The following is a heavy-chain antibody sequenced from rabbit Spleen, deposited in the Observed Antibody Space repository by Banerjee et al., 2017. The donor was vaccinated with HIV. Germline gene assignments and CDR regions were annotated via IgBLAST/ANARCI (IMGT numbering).Heavy chain of an antibody. J-gene: IGHJ4*01. CDR2: IYTGSSGST. D-gene: IGHD5-1*01. Sequence: QQQLVESGGGLVKPAASLTLTCTASGFSFSNKAVMCWVRQAPGKGLELIACIYTGSSGSTWYPSWAKGRFTISKTSSTTVTLQMASLTVADTATYFCARAGEGGDGYLNLWGPGTLVTVS. CDR1: GFSFSNKAV. V-gene: IGHV1S45*01. CDR3: ARAGEGGDGYLNL.